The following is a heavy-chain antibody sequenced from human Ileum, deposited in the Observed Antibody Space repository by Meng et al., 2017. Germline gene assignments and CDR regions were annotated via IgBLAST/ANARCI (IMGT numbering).Heavy chain of an antibody. V-gene: IGHV6-1*01. D-gene: IGHD7-27*01. CDR2: TYYRSRWYN. CDR1: GYSFSSDTGA. J-gene: IGHJ4*02. Sequence: HVHLQQSGPGLVKPSQTLSLTCAISGYSFSSDTGAWNWIRQSTSRGLEWLGRTYYRSRWYNNYAVSVKSRIPINPDTSKNQFSLQLNSVTPDDTAVYYCAGKDWGEGLDFWDQGTLVTVSS. CDR3: AGKDWGEGLDF.